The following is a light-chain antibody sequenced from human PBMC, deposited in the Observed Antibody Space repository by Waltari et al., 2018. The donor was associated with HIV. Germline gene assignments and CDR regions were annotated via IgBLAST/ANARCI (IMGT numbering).Light chain of an antibody. CDR1: SSNIGANS. J-gene: IGLJ2*01. Sequence: QSVLTHPPPASGTPGHRVTISCSGSSSNIGANSVNWYKQLPGTAPKLLIYTNTQRPSGVPDRFSGSKSGTSASLAISGLQSEDEADYYCATWDDSLNGHVVFGGGTKLTVL. V-gene: IGLV1-44*01. CDR2: TNT. CDR3: ATWDDSLNGHVV.